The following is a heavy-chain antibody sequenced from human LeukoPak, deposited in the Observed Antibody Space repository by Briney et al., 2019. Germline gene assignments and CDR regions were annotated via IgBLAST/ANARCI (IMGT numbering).Heavy chain of an antibody. CDR3: ARDRVAARPRATYYFDY. D-gene: IGHD6-6*01. CDR2: INHSGST. V-gene: IGHV4-34*01. J-gene: IGHJ4*02. CDR1: GGSFSGYY. Sequence: SETLSLTCAVYGGSFSGYYWSWIRQPPGKGLEWIGEINHSGSTYYNPSLKSRVTISVDTSKNQFSLKLSSVTAADTAVYYCARDRVAARPRATYYFDYWGQGTLVTVSS.